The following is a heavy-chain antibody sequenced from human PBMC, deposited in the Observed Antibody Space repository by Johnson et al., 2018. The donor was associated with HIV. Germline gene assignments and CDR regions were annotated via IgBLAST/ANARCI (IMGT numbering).Heavy chain of an antibody. J-gene: IGHJ3*02. D-gene: IGHD2-15*01. Sequence: VQLVESGGGLVKPGGSLRLSCAASVFTFSSYWMSWVRQAPGKGLEWVANIKQDGSEKYYVDSVKGRFTISRDNAKNSLYLQMNSLRAEDTAVYYCARVSGLGAFDIWGQGTMVTVSS. V-gene: IGHV3-7*04. CDR3: ARVSGLGAFDI. CDR2: IKQDGSEK. CDR1: VFTFSSYW.